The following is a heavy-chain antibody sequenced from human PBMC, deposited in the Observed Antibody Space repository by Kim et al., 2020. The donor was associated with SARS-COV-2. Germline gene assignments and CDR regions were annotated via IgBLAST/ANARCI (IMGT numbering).Heavy chain of an antibody. Sequence: DSGKGRFTISRDNAKNSLYLQMNSLRDEDTAVYYCARDRGHVDTAMAFDYWGQGTLVTVSS. CDR3: ARDRGHVDTAMAFDY. V-gene: IGHV3-48*02. D-gene: IGHD5-18*01. J-gene: IGHJ4*02.